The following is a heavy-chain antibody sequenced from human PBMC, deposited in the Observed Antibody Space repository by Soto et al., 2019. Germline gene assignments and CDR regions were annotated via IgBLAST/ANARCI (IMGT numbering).Heavy chain of an antibody. CDR1: GSSISSYD. D-gene: IGHD4-17*01. CDR3: ARDYGGNFDY. V-gene: IGHV4-59*01. Sequence: SETLYLTRTVSGSSISSYDWTWIRQPPGKGLEWIGYIYYSGSTNYNPSLKSRVTISVDTSKNQFSLKLSSVTAADTAVYYCARDYGGNFDYWGQGTLVTVSS. CDR2: IYYSGST. J-gene: IGHJ4*02.